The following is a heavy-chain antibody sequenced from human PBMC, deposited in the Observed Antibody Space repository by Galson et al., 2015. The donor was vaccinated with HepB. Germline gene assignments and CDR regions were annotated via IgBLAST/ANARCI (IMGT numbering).Heavy chain of an antibody. V-gene: IGHV7-4-1*02. CDR3: ARVYGYSSADFDY. J-gene: IGHJ4*02. CDR2: INTNTGNP. CDR1: RYTLTTYA. Sequence: SVKVSCKASRYTLTTYAMNWVRQAPGQGLEWMGWINTNTGNPTFAQGFTGRFVFSLDTSVNTAYLQINSLKAEDTAVYYCARVYGYSSADFDYWGQGTLVTVSS. D-gene: IGHD5-24*01.